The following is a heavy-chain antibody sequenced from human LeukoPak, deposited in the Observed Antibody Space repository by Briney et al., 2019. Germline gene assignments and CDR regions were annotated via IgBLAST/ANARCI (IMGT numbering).Heavy chain of an antibody. Sequence: SVKVSCKASGGAFSSYAISWVRQAPGQGLEWMGRIIPIFGTANYAQKFQGRVTITADKSTSTAYMELSSLRSEDTAVYYCARMYSSSPYYFDYWGQGTLVTVSS. J-gene: IGHJ4*02. CDR2: IIPIFGTA. V-gene: IGHV1-69*06. CDR3: ARMYSSSPYYFDY. CDR1: GGAFSSYA. D-gene: IGHD6-6*01.